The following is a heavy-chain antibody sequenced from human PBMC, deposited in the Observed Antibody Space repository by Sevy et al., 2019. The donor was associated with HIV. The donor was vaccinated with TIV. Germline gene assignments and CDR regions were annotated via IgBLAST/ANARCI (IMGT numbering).Heavy chain of an antibody. D-gene: IGHD2-8*02. CDR2: ISNSGNDI. CDR3: AKDGAPYCTGGICFPYWYFDL. V-gene: IGHV3-23*01. CDR1: GFTFSTYA. Sequence: GESLKISCAASGFTFSTYAMGWVRQAPGKGLEWVSGISNSGNDIYYAGSVEGRFTISRDNSKSTLFLEMNNLRAEDTAVYYCAKDGAPYCTGGICFPYWYFDLWGRGALVTVS. J-gene: IGHJ2*01.